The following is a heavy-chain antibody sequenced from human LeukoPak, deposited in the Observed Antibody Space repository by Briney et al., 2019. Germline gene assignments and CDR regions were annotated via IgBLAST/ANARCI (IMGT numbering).Heavy chain of an antibody. CDR1: GGSFSGYY. D-gene: IGHD6-19*01. CDR3: ARVPYGSGWYRDFDY. Sequence: TSETLSLTCAVYGGSFSGYYWSWIRQPPGKGLEWIGEINHSGSTNYNPSLKSRVTISVDTSKNQFSLKLSSVTAADTAVYYCARVPYGSGWYRDFDYWGRGTLVTVSS. V-gene: IGHV4-34*01. CDR2: INHSGST. J-gene: IGHJ4*02.